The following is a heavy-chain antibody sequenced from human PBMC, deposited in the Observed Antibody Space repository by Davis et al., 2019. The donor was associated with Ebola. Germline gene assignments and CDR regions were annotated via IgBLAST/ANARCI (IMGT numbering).Heavy chain of an antibody. CDR1: GFTFSSYD. Sequence: GESLKISCAASGFTFSSYDMHWVRQATGKGLEWVSAIGTAGDTYYPGSVKGRFTISRENAKNSLYLQMNSLRAEDTALYYCAKDVMTTVVPYYFDYWGQGTLVTVSS. CDR2: IGTAGDT. CDR3: AKDVMTTVVPYYFDY. V-gene: IGHV3-13*01. D-gene: IGHD4-17*01. J-gene: IGHJ4*02.